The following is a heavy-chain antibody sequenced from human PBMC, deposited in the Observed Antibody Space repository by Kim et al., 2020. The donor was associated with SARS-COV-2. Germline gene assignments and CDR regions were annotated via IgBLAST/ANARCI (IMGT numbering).Heavy chain of an antibody. CDR3: AQDTAMVRAFDI. V-gene: IGHV4-39*01. Sequence: SETLSLTCTVSGGSISSSSYYWGWIRQPPGKGLEWIGSIYYSGSTYYNPSLKSRVTISVDTSKNQFSLKLSSVTAADTAVYYCAQDTAMVRAFDIWGQGTMVTVSS. D-gene: IGHD5-18*01. CDR2: IYYSGST. CDR1: GGSISSSSYY. J-gene: IGHJ3*02.